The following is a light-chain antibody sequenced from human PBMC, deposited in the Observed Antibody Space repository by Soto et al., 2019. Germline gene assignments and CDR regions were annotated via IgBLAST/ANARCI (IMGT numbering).Light chain of an antibody. Sequence: QSALTQPASVSGSPGQSITISCTGTSSDIGHYDYVSWYQQHPGKAPKLMIYHVTYRPSGVSNRYSGSKSSNSASLTISGLQDDDEADYYCCSITTSHTYVFGSGTKLTVL. V-gene: IGLV2-14*03. CDR1: SSDIGHYDY. J-gene: IGLJ1*01. CDR2: HVT. CDR3: CSITTSHTYV.